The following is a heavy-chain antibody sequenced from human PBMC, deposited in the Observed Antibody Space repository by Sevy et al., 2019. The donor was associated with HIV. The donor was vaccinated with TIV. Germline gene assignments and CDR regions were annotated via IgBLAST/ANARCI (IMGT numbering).Heavy chain of an antibody. CDR1: GSTLNRLP. CDR2: FDPEDGET. Sequence: ASVKVSCKVSGSTLNRLPIHWVRQAPGKGPEWMGSFDPEDGETIYSQKFQGRVTMTEDTSTDTGYMELSCLRSEDTAVYYCATTKDYYDSSGSPFDDWGQGTLVTVSS. V-gene: IGHV1-24*01. CDR3: ATTKDYYDSSGSPFDD. J-gene: IGHJ4*02. D-gene: IGHD3-22*01.